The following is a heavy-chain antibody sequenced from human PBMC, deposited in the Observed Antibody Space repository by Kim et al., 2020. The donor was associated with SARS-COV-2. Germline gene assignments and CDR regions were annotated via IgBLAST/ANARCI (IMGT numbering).Heavy chain of an antibody. CDR3: ARDLPPNDY. CDR2: SNK. V-gene: IGHV3-30-3*01. J-gene: IGHJ4*02. Sequence: SNKRYADAVQGRFTISRDNSMNTLYLRMNSLRADDTAVYYCARDLPPNDYWGQGTLVTVSS.